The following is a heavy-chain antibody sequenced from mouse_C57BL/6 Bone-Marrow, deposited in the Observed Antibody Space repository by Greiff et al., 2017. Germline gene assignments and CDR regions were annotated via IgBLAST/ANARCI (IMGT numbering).Heavy chain of an antibody. CDR1: GFTFSDYY. CDR2: ISNGGGST. CDR3: ARDVSGDYGLSFWYFDV. J-gene: IGHJ1*03. Sequence: EVKLMESGGGLVQPGGSLKLSCAASGFTFSDYYMYWVRQTPEKRLEWVAYISNGGGSTYYPDTVKGRFTISRDNPTNTLYLQMSRVKSEDRAMYYCARDVSGDYGLSFWYFDVWGTGTTVTVSS. D-gene: IGHD1-1*01. V-gene: IGHV5-12*01.